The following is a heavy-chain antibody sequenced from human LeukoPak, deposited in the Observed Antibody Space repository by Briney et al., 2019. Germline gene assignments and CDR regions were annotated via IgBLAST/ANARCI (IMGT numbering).Heavy chain of an antibody. J-gene: IGHJ3*02. D-gene: IGHD2-15*01. CDR1: GFTFSSYG. CDR2: ISYDGSNK. Sequence: GGSLRLSCAASGFTFSSYGMHWVRQAPGKGLEWVAVISYDGSNKYYADSVKGRFTISRDNSKNTLYLQMNSLRAEDTAVYYCAKGVLSYCSGGSCLADAFDIWGQGTMVTVSS. V-gene: IGHV3-30*18. CDR3: AKGVLSYCSGGSCLADAFDI.